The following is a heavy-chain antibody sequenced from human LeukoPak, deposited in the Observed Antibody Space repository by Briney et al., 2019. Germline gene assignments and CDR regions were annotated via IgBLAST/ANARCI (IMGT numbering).Heavy chain of an antibody. CDR2: ISGSGGST. D-gene: IGHD4-17*01. J-gene: IGHJ6*02. Sequence: GGSLRLSCAASGFTFSSYAMSWVRQAPGKGLEWVSAISGSGGSTYYADSVKGRFTISRDNSKNTLYLQMNSLRAEDTAVYYCAKDYGPSYYYYGMDVWGQGTTVTVSS. CDR3: AKDYGPSYYYYGMDV. V-gene: IGHV3-23*01. CDR1: GFTFSSYA.